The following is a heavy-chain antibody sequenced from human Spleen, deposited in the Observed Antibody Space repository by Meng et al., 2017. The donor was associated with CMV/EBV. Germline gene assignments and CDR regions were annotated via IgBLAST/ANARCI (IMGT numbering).Heavy chain of an antibody. D-gene: IGHD2-2*01. Sequence: GGSLRLSCAASGFTVSSNYMSWVRQAPGKGLEWVSTVYSGGSSTYSADSVKGRFTISRDNSKNTLYLQMNSLRGEDTAIYYCAKSLFGGVVGPLFDNWGQGTLVTVSS. CDR1: GFTVSSNY. J-gene: IGHJ4*02. V-gene: IGHV3-23*03. CDR2: VYSGGSST. CDR3: AKSLFGGVVGPLFDN.